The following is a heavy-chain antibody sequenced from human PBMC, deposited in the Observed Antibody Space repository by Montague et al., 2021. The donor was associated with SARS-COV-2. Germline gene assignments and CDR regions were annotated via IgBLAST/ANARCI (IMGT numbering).Heavy chain of an antibody. CDR1: GGSISSYY. CDR2: IYYSCSA. J-gene: IGHJ6*02. Sequence: SETLSLTCTVSGGSISSYYWSWVRQPPGKGLEWIWYIYYSCSANYNPSXXSRVTISVSTSKKQFSLKLSSVTAADTAVDYCERAGRVRGVEWGLDVWGRGTTVTVSS. D-gene: IGHD1-26*01. V-gene: IGHV4-59*01. CDR3: ERAGRVRGVEWGLDV.